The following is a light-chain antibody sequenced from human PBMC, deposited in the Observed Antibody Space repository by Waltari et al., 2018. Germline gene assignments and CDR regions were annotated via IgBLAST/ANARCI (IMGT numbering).Light chain of an antibody. J-gene: IGKJ1*01. V-gene: IGKV3-20*01. CDR1: QSISKY. Sequence: IMLTPSPATLSFSPGERATLSCRASQSISKYLAWYQQKPGQAPRLLIYETSRRATGIPDRFSGSGSGTDFSLTISRLEPEDFAVYYCQKYERLPATFGQGTKVEFK. CDR3: QKYERLPAT. CDR2: ETS.